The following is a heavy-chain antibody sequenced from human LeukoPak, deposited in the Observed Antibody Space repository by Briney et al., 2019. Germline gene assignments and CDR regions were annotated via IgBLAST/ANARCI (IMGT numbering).Heavy chain of an antibody. Sequence: ASVKVSCKASGYTFTGYYMHWVRQAPGQGLEWMGWINPNSGGINYAQKFQGRVTMTRDTSISTAYMELSGLRSDDTAVYYCASQLVAYNWFDPWGQGTLVTVSS. CDR2: INPNSGGI. V-gene: IGHV1-2*02. CDR1: GYTFTGYY. D-gene: IGHD6-13*01. CDR3: ASQLVAYNWFDP. J-gene: IGHJ5*02.